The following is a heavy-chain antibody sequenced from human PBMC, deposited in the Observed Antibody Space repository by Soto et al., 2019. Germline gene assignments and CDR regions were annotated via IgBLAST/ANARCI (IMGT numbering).Heavy chain of an antibody. D-gene: IGHD2-15*01. Sequence: GGSLRLSCAASGFTFSSYAMSWVRQAPGKGLEWVSGISGSGGSTYYADSVKGRFTISRDNSKNTLYLQMNSLRAEDSAIYYCAKGSQIVVVAANRGDAFDVWGQGTMVTVS. J-gene: IGHJ3*01. CDR1: GFTFSSYA. CDR2: ISGSGGST. V-gene: IGHV3-23*01. CDR3: AKGSQIVVVAANRGDAFDV.